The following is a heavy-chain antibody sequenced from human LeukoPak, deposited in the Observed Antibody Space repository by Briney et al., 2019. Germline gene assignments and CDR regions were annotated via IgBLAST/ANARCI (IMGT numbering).Heavy chain of an antibody. D-gene: IGHD3-10*01. J-gene: IGHJ4*02. CDR3: ARSSHPYGSGSYSPFDY. CDR2: ISSSSSYI. CDR1: GFTFSSYS. Sequence: PGGSLRLSCAASGFTFSSYSMNWVRQAPGKGLEWVSSISSSSSYIYYADSVKGRFTISRDNAKNSLYLQMNSLRAEDTAVYYCARSSHPYGSGSYSPFDYWGQGTLVTVSS. V-gene: IGHV3-21*01.